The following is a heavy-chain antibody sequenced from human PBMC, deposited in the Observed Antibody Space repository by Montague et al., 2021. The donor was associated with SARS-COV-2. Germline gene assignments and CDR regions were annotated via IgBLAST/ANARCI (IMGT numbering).Heavy chain of an antibody. Sequence: SETLSLTCAVSGGSLSGYYWSWIRQPPGEGLEWIADISHSGSTSYNPSLKSRVTISVDTSKNQFSLKLSSATAADTAVYYCARVPYRLIVVPRYYCMDVWGQGTTVTVSS. V-gene: IGHV4-34*01. CDR1: GGSLSGYY. D-gene: IGHD2-2*01. CDR2: ISHSGST. J-gene: IGHJ6*02. CDR3: ARVPYRLIVVPRYYCMDV.